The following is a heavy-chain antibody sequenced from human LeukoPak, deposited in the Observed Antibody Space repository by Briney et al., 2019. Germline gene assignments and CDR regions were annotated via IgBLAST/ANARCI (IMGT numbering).Heavy chain of an antibody. Sequence: SETLSLTCTVSGGSISSYYWSWIRQPPGKGLEWIGYIYYSGNTNYNPSLKSRVTISIDTSRNQFSLKLNSVTAADTAVYYCARVGTGNFDYWGQGTPVTVSS. CDR1: GGSISSYY. V-gene: IGHV4-59*01. J-gene: IGHJ4*02. CDR2: IYYSGNT. D-gene: IGHD1-14*01. CDR3: ARVGTGNFDY.